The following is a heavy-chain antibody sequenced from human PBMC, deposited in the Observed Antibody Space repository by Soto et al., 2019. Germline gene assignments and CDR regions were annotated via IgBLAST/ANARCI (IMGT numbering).Heavy chain of an antibody. Sequence: GGSLRLSCVASGLTVSHNYMAWVRQAPEMGLEWVSILYTEGTTYYADSVKGRFTISRDPSKNTLFLQMDSLRAEDTAVYYCVRPRPSGENYGMDVWGQGTTVTVSS. V-gene: IGHV3-53*01. CDR3: VRPRPSGENYGMDV. D-gene: IGHD3-16*01. J-gene: IGHJ6*02. CDR1: GLTVSHNY. CDR2: LYTEGTT.